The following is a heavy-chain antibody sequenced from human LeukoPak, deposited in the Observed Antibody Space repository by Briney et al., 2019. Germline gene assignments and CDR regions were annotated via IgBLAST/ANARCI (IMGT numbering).Heavy chain of an antibody. V-gene: IGHV4-59*01. Sequence: SETLSLXCTVSGDSITNYFWRWIRQPPGKGLEWIGYIYYTGNTNYKPSLKSRVTISVDTSTNQFSLRLRSVTAADTAVYYCARGRVAYSAYYFDYWGRGTLVTVSS. CDR2: IYYTGNT. CDR3: ARGRVAYSAYYFDY. CDR1: GDSITNYF. J-gene: IGHJ4*02. D-gene: IGHD2-15*01.